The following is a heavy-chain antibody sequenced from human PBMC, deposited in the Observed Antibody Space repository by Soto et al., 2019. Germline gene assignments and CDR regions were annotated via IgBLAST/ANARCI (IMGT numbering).Heavy chain of an antibody. D-gene: IGHD2-2*02. CDR1: GGSISSRSYY. J-gene: IGHJ4*02. V-gene: IGHV4-39*01. CDR2: IYYSGST. CDR3: ARHVRGYQVLYGQDHTFDY. Sequence: QLQLQESGPGLVKPSETLSLTCTVSGGSISSRSYYWGWIRQPPGKGLEWIGSIYYSGSTYYNPSLENRVTISVDTYKNRFSVELSSVTAADTAVYYCARHVRGYQVLYGQDHTFDYGGQGTLVTVSS.